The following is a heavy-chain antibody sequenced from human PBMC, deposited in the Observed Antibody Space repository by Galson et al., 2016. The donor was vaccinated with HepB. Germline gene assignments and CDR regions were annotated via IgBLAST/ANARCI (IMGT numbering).Heavy chain of an antibody. CDR3: AKSGNNWNLAAYFDS. V-gene: IGHV3-23*01. J-gene: IGHJ4*02. D-gene: IGHD1-7*01. CDR1: GFTFSRHA. Sequence: LRLSCAASGFTFSRHALSWVRQAPGKGLEWVSGVGGSGESTYYAASALGRFTISRDNSKNTLSLEMYSLSPEDTAVYYCAKSGNNWNLAAYFDSWGQGTLVTVSS. CDR2: VGGSGEST.